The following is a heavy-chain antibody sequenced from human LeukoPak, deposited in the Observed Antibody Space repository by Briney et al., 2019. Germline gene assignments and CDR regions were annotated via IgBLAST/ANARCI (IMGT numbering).Heavy chain of an antibody. CDR2: IYYSGST. CDR1: GGSISSSSYY. CDR3: ARQDDYNFDY. J-gene: IGHJ4*02. Sequence: SETLSLTCTVSGGSISSSSYYWDWTRQPPGKGLEWIGSIYYSGSTYYNPSLKSRVTISVDTSKKQLSLKLSSVTAADTAVYYCARQDDYNFDYWGQGTLVTVSS. V-gene: IGHV4-39*01. D-gene: IGHD5-24*01.